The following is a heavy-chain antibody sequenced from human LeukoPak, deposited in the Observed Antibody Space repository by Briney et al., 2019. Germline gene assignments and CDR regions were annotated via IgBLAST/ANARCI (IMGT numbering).Heavy chain of an antibody. J-gene: IGHJ4*02. D-gene: IGHD4-17*01. Sequence: GGSLRLSCAASGFTFINYGMHWVRQAPGKGLEWVAVVSYDGTNKYYADSVKGRFTISRDNSKNTLYLQMNSLKTDDTAVYYCANYGDYQYFDYWGQGTPVTVSS. CDR1: GFTFINYG. V-gene: IGHV3-30*18. CDR3: ANYGDYQYFDY. CDR2: VSYDGTNK.